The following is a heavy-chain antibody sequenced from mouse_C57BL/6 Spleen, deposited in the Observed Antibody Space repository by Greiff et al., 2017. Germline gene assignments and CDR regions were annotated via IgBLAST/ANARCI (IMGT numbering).Heavy chain of an antibody. J-gene: IGHJ3*01. CDR1: GFTFSDFY. CDR3: ARDAEDYGSSYRFAY. V-gene: IGHV7-1*01. CDR2: SRNKANDYTT. Sequence: EVKVVESGGGLVQSGRSLRLSCATSGFTFSDFYMEWVRQAPGKGLEWIAASRNKANDYTTEYSASVKGRFIVSRDTSQSILYRQMNALRAEDTAIYYCARDAEDYGSSYRFAYWGQGTLVTVSA. D-gene: IGHD1-1*01.